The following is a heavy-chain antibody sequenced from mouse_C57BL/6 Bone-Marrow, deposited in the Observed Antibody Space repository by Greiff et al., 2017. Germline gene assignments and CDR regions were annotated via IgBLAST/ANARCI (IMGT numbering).Heavy chain of an antibody. D-gene: IGHD4-1*02. J-gene: IGHJ2*01. CDR1: GFNIKDDY. Sequence: EVQLQQSGAELVRPGASVKLSCTASGFNIKDDYMHWVKQRPEQGLEWIGWIDPENGDTEYASKFQGKATITADTSSNTAYLQLRSLTSEDTAVYYCTPTGYYFDYWGQGTTLTVSS. V-gene: IGHV14-4*01. CDR2: IDPENGDT. CDR3: TPTGYYFDY.